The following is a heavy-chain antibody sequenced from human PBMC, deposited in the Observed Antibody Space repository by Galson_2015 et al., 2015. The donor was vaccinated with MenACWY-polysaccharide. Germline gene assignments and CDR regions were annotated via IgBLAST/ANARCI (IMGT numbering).Heavy chain of an antibody. D-gene: IGHD1-26*01. CDR2: ISATGDFT. CDR1: GFTFSSYA. J-gene: IGHJ4*02. CDR3: AKDWIVGARQMQFARD. Sequence: SLRLSCAGSGFTFSSYAMNWVRQAPGKGLEWVSSISATGDFTYYAASVKGRFNISRDNSKSTLFLQMTSLSADDTAVYYCAKDWIVGARQMQFARDWGQGTLVTVSS. V-gene: IGHV3-23*01.